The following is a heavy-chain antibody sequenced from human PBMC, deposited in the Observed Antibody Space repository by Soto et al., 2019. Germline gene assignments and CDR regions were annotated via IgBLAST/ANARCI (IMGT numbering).Heavy chain of an antibody. CDR3: AKDFLDCSSTSCYIDYYYGMDV. V-gene: IGHV3-9*01. CDR2: ISWNSGSM. J-gene: IGHJ6*02. CDR1: GFTFDDYA. Sequence: EVQLVESGGGLIQPGGSLRLSCAASGFTFDDYAMHWVRQAPGKGLEWVSGISWNSGSMGYADSVKGRFTISRDNAKNSLYLQMNSLRAEDTALYYCAKDFLDCSSTSCYIDYYYGMDVWGQGTTVTVSS. D-gene: IGHD2-2*02.